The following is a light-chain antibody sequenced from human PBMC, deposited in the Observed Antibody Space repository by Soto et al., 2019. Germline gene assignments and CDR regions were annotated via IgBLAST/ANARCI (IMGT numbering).Light chain of an antibody. Sequence: QSALTQPASVSGSPGQTITISCTGTSSDAGGYNYVSWYQHNPGKAPKLLTYEVSNRPSGVSDRFSGSKSDNMASLTISGLQAEDEADYYCSSYTSTNTPVVFGGGTKVTVL. CDR2: EVS. CDR1: SSDAGGYNY. CDR3: SSYTSTNTPVV. J-gene: IGLJ2*01. V-gene: IGLV2-14*01.